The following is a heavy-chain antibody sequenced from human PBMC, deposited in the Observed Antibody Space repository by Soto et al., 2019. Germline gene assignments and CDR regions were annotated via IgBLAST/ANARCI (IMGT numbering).Heavy chain of an antibody. D-gene: IGHD4-17*01. J-gene: IGHJ6*03. CDR1: GFTFSSYA. V-gene: IGHV3-23*01. Sequence: PGGSLRLSCAASGFTFSSYAMSWVRQAQGKGLEWVSAISGSGGSTYYADSVKGRFTISRDNSKNTLYLQMNSLRAEDTAVYYCAKGRSPYGLGYYMDVWGKGTTVTVSS. CDR3: AKGRSPYGLGYYMDV. CDR2: ISGSGGST.